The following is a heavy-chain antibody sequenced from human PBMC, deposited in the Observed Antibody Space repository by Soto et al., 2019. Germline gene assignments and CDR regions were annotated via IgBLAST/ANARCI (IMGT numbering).Heavy chain of an antibody. V-gene: IGHV1-18*01. Sequence: QVQLVQSGAEVKKPGASVKVSCKASGYTFTSYGISWVRQAPGQGLEWMGWISAYNGNTNYAQKLQGRVTMTTDTSTSTAYMKLRSMRSDDKYVYYCASWSSSWTFDYWGQGTLVTVSS. CDR2: ISAYNGNT. CDR3: ASWSSSWTFDY. CDR1: GYTFTSYG. D-gene: IGHD6-13*01. J-gene: IGHJ4*02.